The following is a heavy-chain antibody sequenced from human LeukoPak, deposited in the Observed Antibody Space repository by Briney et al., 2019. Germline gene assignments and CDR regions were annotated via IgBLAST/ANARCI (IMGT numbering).Heavy chain of an antibody. J-gene: IGHJ6*03. CDR3: ARGTISGADYYYMDV. CDR2: ISSYNGNT. V-gene: IGHV1-18*01. CDR1: AYSFTTYG. Sequence: GASVKVSCKASAYSFTTYGMSWVRHAPGQGLEWMGWISSYNGNTKYAQKFQGRVTMTTDTSTSTAYMELRSLTSDDTAVYYCARGTISGADYYYMDVWGKGTTVTVSS. D-gene: IGHD1-1*01.